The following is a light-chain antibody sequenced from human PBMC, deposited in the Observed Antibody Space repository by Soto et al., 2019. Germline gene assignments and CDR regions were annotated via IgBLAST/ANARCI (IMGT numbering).Light chain of an antibody. J-gene: IGLJ1*01. CDR1: SSNIGANI. CDR2: SND. V-gene: IGLV1-44*01. Sequence: QSVLTQPPSASGTPGQRVTISCSGSSSNIGANIVNWYQQFPGTAPKLLIYSNDQRPSGVPDRFSASKSGTSASLAISGLQAEDEADYYCSSYTAGGTIFGTGTKLTVL. CDR3: SSYTAGGTI.